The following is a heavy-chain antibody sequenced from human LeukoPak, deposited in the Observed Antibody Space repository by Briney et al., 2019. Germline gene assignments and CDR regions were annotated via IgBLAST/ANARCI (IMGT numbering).Heavy chain of an antibody. CDR1: GFTFSSYS. CDR2: ISSSSSYI. CDR3: ARSREPRVYYYYGMDV. V-gene: IGHV3-21*01. J-gene: IGHJ6*02. D-gene: IGHD1-26*01. Sequence: EGSLRLSCAASGFTFSSYSMNWVRQAPGKGLEWVSSISSSSSYIYYADSVKGRFTISRDNAKNSLYLQMNSLRAEDTAVYYCARSREPRVYYYYGMDVWGQGTTVTVSS.